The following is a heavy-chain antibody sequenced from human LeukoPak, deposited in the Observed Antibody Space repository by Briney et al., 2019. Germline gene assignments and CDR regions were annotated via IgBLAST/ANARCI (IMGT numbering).Heavy chain of an antibody. CDR2: IYSDGNT. J-gene: IGHJ1*01. CDR1: GFTVSNNR. CDR3: VREREGSNSEH. Sequence: GGSLRLSCAASGFTVSNNRLSWVRQAPGMGLEWVSTIYSDGNTYYPDSVKGRFTISRDGSKNTLYLQLNSLRTEDTAIYYCVREREGSNSEHWGQGTLVTASS. D-gene: IGHD1-26*01. V-gene: IGHV3-53*01.